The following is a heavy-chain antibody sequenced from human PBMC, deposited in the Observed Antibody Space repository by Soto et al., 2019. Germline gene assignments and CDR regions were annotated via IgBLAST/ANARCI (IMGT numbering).Heavy chain of an antibody. CDR3: ARDTGGSYDY. D-gene: IGHD1-26*01. J-gene: IGHJ4*02. CDR2: SRNKANSYNT. Sequence: EVQLVESGGGLVQPGGSLRLSCAASGFTCSHYYMDWVRQVPGKGLEWVGRSRNKANSYNTEYAASVKGRFSISRDGSKDSMYLQMNSLKTEDTAVYYCARDTGGSYDYWGQGALVTVSS. CDR1: GFTCSHYY. V-gene: IGHV3-72*01.